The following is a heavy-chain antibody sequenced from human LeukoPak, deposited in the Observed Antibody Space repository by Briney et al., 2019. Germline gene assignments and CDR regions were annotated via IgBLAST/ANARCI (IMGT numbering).Heavy chain of an antibody. CDR3: ARYIETPRRDLDY. CDR1: GFTLSSYW. V-gene: IGHV3-7*01. CDR2: IKKDGSEK. Sequence: PGGSLRLSCEASGFTLSSYWMSWVRQAPGKGLEWVARIKKDGSEKHYVDSVKGRSIISRDNAKNSVYLQMSALRAEDTAVYYCARYIETPRRDLDYWGQGTLVTVSS. D-gene: IGHD4-23*01. J-gene: IGHJ4*02.